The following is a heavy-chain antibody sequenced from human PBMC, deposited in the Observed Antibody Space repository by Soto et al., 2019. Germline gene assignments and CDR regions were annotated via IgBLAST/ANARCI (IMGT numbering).Heavy chain of an antibody. J-gene: IGHJ6*01. CDR2: ISTYNGDT. Sequence: QVQLVQSGPEVKKPGASVKVSCEASGYTFTTSGISWVRQAPGQGLEWMGWISTYNGDTNSAQKFHGRVTMTADTSTGTVYMELMSLKSDDTAVYYCARQGSWPYYYYGLDVW. D-gene: IGHD1-26*01. CDR1: GYTFTTSG. CDR3: ARQGSWPYYYYGLDV. V-gene: IGHV1-18*01.